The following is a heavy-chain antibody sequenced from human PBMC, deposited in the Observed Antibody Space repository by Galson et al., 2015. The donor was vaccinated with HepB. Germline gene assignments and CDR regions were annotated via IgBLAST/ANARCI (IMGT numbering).Heavy chain of an antibody. CDR1: GYTFTSYG. V-gene: IGHV1-18*01. D-gene: IGHD3-22*01. CDR2: ISAYNGNT. J-gene: IGHJ4*02. Sequence: SVKVSCKASGYTFTSYGISWVRQAPGQGLEWMGWISAYNGNTNYAQKLQGRVTMTTDTSTSTAYMELRSLRSDDTAVYYCARELNYDSSGYSDYWGQGTLVTVSS. CDR3: ARELNYDSSGYSDY.